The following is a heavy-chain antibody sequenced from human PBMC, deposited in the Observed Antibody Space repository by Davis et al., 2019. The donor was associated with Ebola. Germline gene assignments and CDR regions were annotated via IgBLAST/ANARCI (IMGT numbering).Heavy chain of an antibody. Sequence: AASVKVSCKASGYTFTSYYMHWVQQAPGQGLEWMGIINPSGGSTSYAQKFQGRVTITRDTSASTAYMELSSLRSEDTAVYYCARGERFLEWLLYYYYGMDVWGKGTTVTVSS. CDR3: ARGERFLEWLLYYYYGMDV. CDR2: INPSGGST. D-gene: IGHD3-3*01. V-gene: IGHV1-46*01. CDR1: GYTFTSYY. J-gene: IGHJ6*04.